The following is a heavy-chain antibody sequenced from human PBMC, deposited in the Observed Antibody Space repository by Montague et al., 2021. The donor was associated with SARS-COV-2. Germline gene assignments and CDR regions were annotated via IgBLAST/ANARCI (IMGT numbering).Heavy chain of an antibody. J-gene: IGHJ3*02. V-gene: IGHV4-34*01. CDR1: GGSFSNYY. D-gene: IGHD2-2*01. Sequence: SETLSLTCAISGGSFSNYYWSWIRQPPGKGLEWIGEVNQSGTTIYNPSVKSGVTISEDTSKNQFYLSLNSVTAADTAVYYCARGRRPVVVPCAGQAGRAFGIWGQGTMVTVSS. CDR2: VNQSGTT. CDR3: ARGRRPVVVPCAGQAGRAFGI.